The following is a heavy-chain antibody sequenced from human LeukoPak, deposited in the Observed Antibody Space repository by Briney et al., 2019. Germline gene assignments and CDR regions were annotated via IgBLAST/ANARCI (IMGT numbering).Heavy chain of an antibody. J-gene: IGHJ3*02. V-gene: IGHV1-8*03. Sequence: GASVKVSCKASGYTFTSYDINWVRQATGQGLEWMGWMNPNSGNTGYAQKFQGRVTITRYTSISTAYMELSSLRSEDTAVYYCARVTMIKRGAFDIWGQGTMVTVSS. D-gene: IGHD3-22*01. CDR2: MNPNSGNT. CDR1: GYTFTSYD. CDR3: ARVTMIKRGAFDI.